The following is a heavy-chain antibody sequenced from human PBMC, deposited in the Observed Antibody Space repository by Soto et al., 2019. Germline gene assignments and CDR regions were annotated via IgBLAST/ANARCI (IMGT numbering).Heavy chain of an antibody. CDR1: GFTFSSFS. D-gene: IGHD4-17*01. CDR2: IKRDGGDR. V-gene: IGHV3-7*03. CDR3: ARGRDYNYGLDV. J-gene: IGHJ6*02. Sequence: GGSLRLSCAASGFTFSSFSMTWVRQAPGRGLEWVANIKRDGGDRYYVDSLKGRFTVSRDNGKNSLYLRINSLRAEDTAVYYCARGRDYNYGLDVWGQGTSVTVSS.